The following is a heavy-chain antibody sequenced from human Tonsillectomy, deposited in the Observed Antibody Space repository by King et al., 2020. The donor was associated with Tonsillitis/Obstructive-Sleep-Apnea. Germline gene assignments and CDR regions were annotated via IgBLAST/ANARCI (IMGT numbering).Heavy chain of an antibody. J-gene: IGHJ6*02. D-gene: IGHD3-16*02. CDR1: GFPFNNAW. Sequence: VQLVESGGGLVKPGGSLRLSCAASGFPFNNAWMNWVRQAPGKGLEWVGRIKRKTDGGTTDYAAPVKGRCTISRDDSKNTLYMQMNSLKTEDTAVYYCTRYDYVWGSYRHGYYGMDVWGQGTTVTVSS. CDR3: TRYDYVWGSYRHGYYGMDV. CDR2: IKRKTDGGTT. V-gene: IGHV3-15*07.